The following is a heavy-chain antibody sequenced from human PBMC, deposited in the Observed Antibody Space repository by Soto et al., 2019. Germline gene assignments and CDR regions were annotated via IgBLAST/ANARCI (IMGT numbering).Heavy chain of an antibody. Sequence: PGGSLRLSCSASGFIFRSYAMHWVRQAPGKGLEHVSVISSDGADTYYVDSVKGRFTISRDNSKNTVYLQMTRLRSEDTAVYYCVKAGYNVYDSGSDIWGQGTKVT. D-gene: IGHD5-12*01. CDR3: VKAGYNVYDSGSDI. CDR2: ISSDGADT. V-gene: IGHV3-64D*06. CDR1: GFIFRSYA. J-gene: IGHJ3*02.